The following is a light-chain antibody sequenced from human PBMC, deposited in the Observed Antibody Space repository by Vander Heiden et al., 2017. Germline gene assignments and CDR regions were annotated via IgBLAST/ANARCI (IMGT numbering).Light chain of an antibody. CDR1: QSISNF. J-gene: IGKJ4*01. Sequence: DIQMTQSPSSLPASVGDRVTITCRASQSISNFLHWYQQRPVKGPKLLIYATSNVQSGVPSRFSGSGSGTDFTLTISSVQPEDFTTYYCQQSYSTPLTFGGGTKVEIK. CDR2: ATS. CDR3: QQSYSTPLT. V-gene: IGKV1-39*01.